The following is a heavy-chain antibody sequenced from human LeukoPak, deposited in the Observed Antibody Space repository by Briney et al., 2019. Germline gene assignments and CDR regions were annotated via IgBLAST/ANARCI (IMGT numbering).Heavy chain of an antibody. CDR3: ARRGVVIRVILVGFHKEAYYFES. CDR2: ISDSGGST. D-gene: IGHD3/OR15-3a*01. V-gene: IGHV3-23*01. CDR1: GITLSNYG. J-gene: IGHJ4*02. Sequence: AGGSLRLSCSVSGITLSNYGMRWVPPTPGEGLGWVAGISDSGGSTKYADSVKGRFTIARDNRKNTLYMQMNSLRADDTAVCFCARRGVVIRVILVGFHKEAYYFESWGQGALVTVSS.